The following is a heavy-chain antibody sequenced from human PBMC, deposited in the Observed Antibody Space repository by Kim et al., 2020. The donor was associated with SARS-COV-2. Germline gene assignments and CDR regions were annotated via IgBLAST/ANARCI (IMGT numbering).Heavy chain of an antibody. V-gene: IGHV1-18*04. Sequence: ASVKVSCKASGYTFTSYGISWVRQAPGQGLEWMGWISAYNGNTNYAQKLQGRVTMTTDTSTSTAYMELRSLRSDDTAVYYCARESRISTHYDYVWGSYRYTYFDYWGQGTLVTVSS. D-gene: IGHD3-16*02. J-gene: IGHJ4*02. CDR3: ARESRISTHYDYVWGSYRYTYFDY. CDR1: GYTFTSYG. CDR2: ISAYNGNT.